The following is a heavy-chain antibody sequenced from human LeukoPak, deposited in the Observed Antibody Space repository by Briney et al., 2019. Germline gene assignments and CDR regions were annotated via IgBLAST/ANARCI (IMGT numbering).Heavy chain of an antibody. CDR2: IKSKTHGGTT. V-gene: IGHV3-15*01. CDR1: GFSFKNVW. Sequence: PGGSLRLSCAASGFSFKNVWMSWVRQAPGKGLEWVGRIKSKTHGGTTDYAAAVKGRFTISRDDSKSTPYLQMNSLKTEDTALYYCTTWNYDILTGYSIWGQGTLITVSS. J-gene: IGHJ4*02. CDR3: TTWNYDILTGYSI. D-gene: IGHD3-9*01.